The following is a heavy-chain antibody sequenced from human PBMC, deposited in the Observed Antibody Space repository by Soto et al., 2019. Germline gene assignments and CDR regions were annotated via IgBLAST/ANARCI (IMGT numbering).Heavy chain of an antibody. J-gene: IGHJ6*02. Sequence: GASVKVSCKASGGTFSSYAISWVRQAPGQGLEWMGVINTSGGSPTYAQKFQDRVTMTRDTSTSTVYMELSSLRSEDTAVYYCARGGRHSDYYYYYGMDVWGQGTTVTVSS. V-gene: IGHV1-46*01. D-gene: IGHD6-25*01. CDR1: GGTFSSYA. CDR2: INTSGGSP. CDR3: ARGGRHSDYYYYYGMDV.